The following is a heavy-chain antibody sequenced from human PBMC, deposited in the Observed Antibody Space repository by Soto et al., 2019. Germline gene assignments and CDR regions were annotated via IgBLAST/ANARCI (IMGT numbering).Heavy chain of an antibody. CDR2: ISSSSSYI. V-gene: IGHV3-21*01. J-gene: IGHJ3*02. CDR1: GFTFSSYS. CDR3: ARDLDNWNPHDAFDI. Sequence: GGSLRLSCAASGFTFSSYSMNWVRQAPGKVLEWVSSISSSSSYIYYADSVKGRFTISRDNAKNSLYLQMNSLRAEDTAVYYCARDLDNWNPHDAFDIWGQGTMVTVSS. D-gene: IGHD1-20*01.